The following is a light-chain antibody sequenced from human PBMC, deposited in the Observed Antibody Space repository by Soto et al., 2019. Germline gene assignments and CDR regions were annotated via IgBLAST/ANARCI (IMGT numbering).Light chain of an antibody. Sequence: QSALTQPASVSGSPGQSITISCTGTTSDIGDYNYVSWYQQHPGNAPKIIIYEVFHRPSGVSNRFSGSKSGYTASLTISGLQNEDEDYYYCSSYTGSSTLVFGGGTKLTVL. CDR1: TSDIGDYNY. CDR3: SSYTGSSTLV. V-gene: IGLV2-14*01. J-gene: IGLJ3*02. CDR2: EVF.